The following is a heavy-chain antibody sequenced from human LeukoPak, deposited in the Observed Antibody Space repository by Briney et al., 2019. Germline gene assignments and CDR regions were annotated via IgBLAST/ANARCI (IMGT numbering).Heavy chain of an antibody. V-gene: IGHV4-34*01. CDR1: GGSFSNYY. Sequence: SETLSLTCAVYGGSFSNYYWSWIRQPPGKGLEWIGEINHSGSTNYNPSLKSRVTISVDTSKNQFSLKLTSVTAADTAVYYCARGRKFITYYYDSSGYYYSYWGQRTLVTVSS. J-gene: IGHJ4*02. CDR3: ARGRKFITYYYDSSGYYYSY. D-gene: IGHD3-22*01. CDR2: INHSGST.